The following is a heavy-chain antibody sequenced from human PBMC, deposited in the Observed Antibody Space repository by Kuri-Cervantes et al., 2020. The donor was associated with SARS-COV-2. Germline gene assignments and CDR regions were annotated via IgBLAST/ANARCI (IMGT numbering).Heavy chain of an antibody. D-gene: IGHD3-3*01. CDR2: IYSGGST. V-gene: IGHV3-53*04. J-gene: IGHJ4*02. CDR1: GFTVSSNY. Sequence: GESLKISCAASGFTVSSNYMSWVRQAPGKGLEWVSVIYSGGSTYYADSVKGRFAISRHNSKNTLYLQMNSLRAEDTAVYYCARGGVLRFPPDYWGQGTLVTVSS. CDR3: ARGGVLRFPPDY.